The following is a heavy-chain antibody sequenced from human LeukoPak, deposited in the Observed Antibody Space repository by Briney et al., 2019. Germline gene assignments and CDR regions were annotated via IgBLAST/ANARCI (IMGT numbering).Heavy chain of an antibody. CDR1: GFTFSTYA. D-gene: IGHD7-27*01. CDR3: AKDVWGRVAAPPGDY. V-gene: IGHV3-23*01. CDR2: INDRRGST. J-gene: IGHJ4*02. Sequence: PGGSLRLSCAASGFTFSTYAMSWFRQAPGKGLEGVSAINDRRGSTYYADSVKGRFTISRDNSKNTLYLQMNTLRAEDTAVYYCAKDVWGRVAAPPGDYWGKGTLVTVSS.